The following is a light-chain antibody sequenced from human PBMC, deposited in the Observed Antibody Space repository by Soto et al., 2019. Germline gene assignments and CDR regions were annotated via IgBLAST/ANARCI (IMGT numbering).Light chain of an antibody. CDR3: QQRSRTPCT. Sequence: DIQMTQSPSSLSASVGDRVTITCRASQSISSYLNWYQQTPGNAPKLLIYAASSLHSGVPSRFSGSGSGTDFTLTTSRLQPEDLATYYCQQRSRTPCTFGQGTKVDIK. CDR1: QSISSY. V-gene: IGKV1-39*01. J-gene: IGKJ1*01. CDR2: AAS.